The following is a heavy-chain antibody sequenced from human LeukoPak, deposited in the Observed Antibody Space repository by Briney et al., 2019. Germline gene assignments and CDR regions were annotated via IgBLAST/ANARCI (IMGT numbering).Heavy chain of an antibody. J-gene: IGHJ3*02. D-gene: IGHD3-22*01. CDR3: ARPTYYYDSSGYSNDAFDI. V-gene: IGHV4-4*07. CDR1: GGSISSYY. CDR2: IYTSGST. Sequence: SETLSLTCTVSGGSISSYYWSWIRQPAGKGLEWIGRIYTSGSTNYNPCLKSRVTMSVDTSKNQFSLKLSSVTAADTAVYYCARPTYYYDSSGYSNDAFDIWGQGTMVTVSS.